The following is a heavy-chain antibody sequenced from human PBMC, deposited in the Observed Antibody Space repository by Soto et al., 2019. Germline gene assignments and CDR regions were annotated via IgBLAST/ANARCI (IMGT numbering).Heavy chain of an antibody. J-gene: IGHJ4*02. CDR1: GFTFSRYA. V-gene: IGHV3-64*01. CDR3: ARGSNGYHFDY. Sequence: EVQLVESGGGLVQPGGSLRLSCAASGFTFSRYAMHWVRQAPGKGLEYVSAISSHGGSTDYANSVKGRFTISRDNSKNTLYLQMGSLRSEDMDVYYCARGSNGYHFDYWGQGTLVTVSS. D-gene: IGHD5-12*01. CDR2: ISSHGGST.